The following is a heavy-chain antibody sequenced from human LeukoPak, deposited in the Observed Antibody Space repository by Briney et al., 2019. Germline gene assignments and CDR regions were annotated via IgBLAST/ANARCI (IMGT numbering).Heavy chain of an antibody. V-gene: IGHV3-33*01. Sequence: GGSLRLSCAASGFTFSSYGMHWVRQAPGKGLEWVAVIWYDGSNKYYADSVKGRFTISRDNSKNTLYLQMNSLRAEDTAVYYCARESGYSSGWYEGYFDYWGQGTLVTVSS. CDR1: GFTFSSYG. J-gene: IGHJ4*02. CDR3: ARESGYSSGWYEGYFDY. CDR2: IWYDGSNK. D-gene: IGHD6-19*01.